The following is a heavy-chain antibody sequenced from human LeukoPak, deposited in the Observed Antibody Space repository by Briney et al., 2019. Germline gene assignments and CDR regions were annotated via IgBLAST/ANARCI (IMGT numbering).Heavy chain of an antibody. V-gene: IGHV4-38-2*02. Sequence: SETLSLTCTVSGYSISSGYYWGWIRQPPGKGLEWIGSIYHSGRTYYNPSLKSRVTISVDTSKNQLSLKLSSVTAADTAVYYCARDFGWFDPWGQGTLVTVSS. J-gene: IGHJ5*02. CDR3: ARDFGWFDP. CDR2: IYHSGRT. CDR1: GYSISSGYY. D-gene: IGHD3-10*01.